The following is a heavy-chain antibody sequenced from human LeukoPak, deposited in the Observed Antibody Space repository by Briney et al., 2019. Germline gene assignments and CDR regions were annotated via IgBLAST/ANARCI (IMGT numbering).Heavy chain of an antibody. CDR1: GGSISSRSYD. J-gene: IGHJ1*01. D-gene: IGHD3-3*01. CDR2: IYYSGRT. Sequence: PSGTLSLTCTVSGGSISSRSYDWGWSRQPPGKGLGWLGSIYYSGRTYSNPSIKNRVTISVDTSNNQFSLKLSSVTAADTAVYYCASGYGRFLEWYGDFQHWGQGTLVTVSS. V-gene: IGHV4-39*07. CDR3: ASGYGRFLEWYGDFQH.